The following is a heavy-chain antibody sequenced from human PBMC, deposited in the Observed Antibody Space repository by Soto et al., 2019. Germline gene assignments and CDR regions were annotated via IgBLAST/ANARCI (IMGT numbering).Heavy chain of an antibody. Sequence: QVQLVESGGGVVQPGRSVRLSCAASGFTFSSYAMHWVRQAPGKGLEWVAVISYDGSNKYYADSVKGRFTISRDNSKNTLYLQMNSLRAEDTAVYYCARENPGVGQWLVRGDYWGQGTLVTVSS. CDR1: GFTFSSYA. V-gene: IGHV3-30-3*01. CDR2: ISYDGSNK. CDR3: ARENPGVGQWLVRGDY. D-gene: IGHD6-19*01. J-gene: IGHJ4*02.